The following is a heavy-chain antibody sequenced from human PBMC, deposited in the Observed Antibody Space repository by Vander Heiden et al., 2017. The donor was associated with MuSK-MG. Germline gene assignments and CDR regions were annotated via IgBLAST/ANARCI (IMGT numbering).Heavy chain of an antibody. CDR1: GYTLTSCG. D-gene: IGHD3-22*01. J-gene: IGHJ6*03. CDR2: ISAYNGNT. CDR3: AREYYDSSGYYAQAGYYYYYMDV. V-gene: IGHV1-18*01. Sequence: QVQLGPSGAEVKKTGASVKVSCKASGYTLTSCGISGVRQAPGQGLEWMGWISAYNGNTNYAQKLQGRVTMTTDTSTSTAYMELRSLRSDDTAVYYCAREYYDSSGYYAQAGYYYYYMDVWGKGTTVTVSS.